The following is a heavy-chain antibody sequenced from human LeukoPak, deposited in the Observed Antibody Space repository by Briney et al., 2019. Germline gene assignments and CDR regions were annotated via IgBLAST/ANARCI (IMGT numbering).Heavy chain of an antibody. D-gene: IGHD4-23*01. Sequence: GGSLRLSCAASGFTFSSYSMNWVRQAPGKGLEWVSYISSSGSTIYYADSVKGRFTISRDNAKNSLYLQMNSLRAEDTAVYYCARDDYGGNDVGAFDIWGQGTMVTVSS. V-gene: IGHV3-48*04. CDR2: ISSSGSTI. CDR1: GFTFSSYS. J-gene: IGHJ3*02. CDR3: ARDDYGGNDVGAFDI.